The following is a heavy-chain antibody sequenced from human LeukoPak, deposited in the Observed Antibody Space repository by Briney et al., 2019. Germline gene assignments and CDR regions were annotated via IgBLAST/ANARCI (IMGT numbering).Heavy chain of an antibody. J-gene: IGHJ3*02. CDR3: AKDHPEGDGYNYGAFDI. V-gene: IGHV3-23*01. CDR1: GFSFSSYA. Sequence: GGSLRLSCAASGFSFSSYAMSWVRQAPGKGLEWVSGIVDSGVGTHYTDSVKGRFTISRDKSRNTLYLQMNSLRGEDTAVYYCAKDHPEGDGYNYGAFDIWGQGTMVTVSS. CDR2: IVDSGVGT. D-gene: IGHD5-24*01.